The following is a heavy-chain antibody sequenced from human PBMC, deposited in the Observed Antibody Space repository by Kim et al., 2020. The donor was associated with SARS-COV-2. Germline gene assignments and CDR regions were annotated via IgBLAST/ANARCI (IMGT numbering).Heavy chain of an antibody. J-gene: IGHJ4*02. Sequence: SETLSLTCTVSGGSISSSSYYWGWIRQPPGKGLEWIGSIYYSGSTYYNPSLKSRVTISVDTSKNQFSLKLSSVTAADTAVYYCARQHIVVVTAITNFDYWGQGTLVTVSS. CDR3: ARQHIVVVTAITNFDY. CDR2: IYYSGST. V-gene: IGHV4-39*01. CDR1: GGSISSSSYY. D-gene: IGHD2-21*02.